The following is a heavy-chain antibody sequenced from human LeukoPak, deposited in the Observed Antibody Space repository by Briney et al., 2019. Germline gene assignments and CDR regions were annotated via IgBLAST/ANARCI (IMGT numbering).Heavy chain of an antibody. CDR2: IWYDGSNK. Sequence: GGSPRLSCAASGFTFSSYGMHWVRQAPGKGLEWVAVIWYDGSNKYYADSVKGRFTISRDNSKNTLYLQMNSLRAEDTAVYYCARDGRGFRDPSAFDIWGQGTMVTVSS. D-gene: IGHD3-10*01. CDR3: ARDGRGFRDPSAFDI. CDR1: GFTFSSYG. V-gene: IGHV3-33*01. J-gene: IGHJ3*02.